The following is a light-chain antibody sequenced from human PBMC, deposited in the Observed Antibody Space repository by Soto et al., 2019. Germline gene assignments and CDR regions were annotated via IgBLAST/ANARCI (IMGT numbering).Light chain of an antibody. Sequence: AIRMTQSPSSLSASTGDRVTITCRASQGISSYLAWYQQKLGKAPKLLIYAASTLQSGVPSRFSGSGSGTDFTLTISCLQSEDFATYYCQQYYSYPPITFGQGTRLEIK. CDR3: QQYYSYPPIT. CDR1: QGISSY. J-gene: IGKJ5*01. V-gene: IGKV1-8*01. CDR2: AAS.